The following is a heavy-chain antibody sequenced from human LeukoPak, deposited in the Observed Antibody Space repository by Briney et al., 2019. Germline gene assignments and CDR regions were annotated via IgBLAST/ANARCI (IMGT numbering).Heavy chain of an antibody. Sequence: GGSLRLSCAASGFTVSSYYISWVRQAPGKGLEWVSAIIGSGGTTYYTNSVKGRFTISRDNSKNTLYLQMNSLRAEDTAVYYCAKGTRSSPNDAADIWGQGTMVTVSS. V-gene: IGHV3-23*01. J-gene: IGHJ3*02. CDR2: IIGSGGTT. CDR3: AKGTRSSPNDAADI. CDR1: GFTVSSYY. D-gene: IGHD1-26*01.